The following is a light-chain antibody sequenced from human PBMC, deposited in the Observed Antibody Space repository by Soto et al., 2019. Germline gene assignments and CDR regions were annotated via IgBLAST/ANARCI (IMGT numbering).Light chain of an antibody. J-gene: IGKJ2*01. CDR2: GAS. V-gene: IGKV3-15*01. CDR3: QQYNNWRGT. Sequence: EIAMTQSPATLSVSPGERATLSCRASQSVSSNLAWYQQKPGQAPRLLIYGASTRATGIPARFSGSGSGTEFTLTISSLQSEDFAVYYCQQYNNWRGTFGQGTKLEIK. CDR1: QSVSSN.